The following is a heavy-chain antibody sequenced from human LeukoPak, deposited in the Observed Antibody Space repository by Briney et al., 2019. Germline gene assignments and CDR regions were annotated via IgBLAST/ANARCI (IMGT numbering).Heavy chain of an antibody. V-gene: IGHV3-48*03. D-gene: IGHD3-22*01. Sequence: GGSLRLSCAASGFIFSNYEMIWVRQAPGEGPEWLSYISSGGGRTIYYADSVKGRFSISRDNAKNSLYLQMNSLRTEDTAVYYCARESDSGGYRFVYWGQGSLVTASS. CDR2: ISSGGGRTI. J-gene: IGHJ4*02. CDR3: ARESDSGGYRFVY. CDR1: GFIFSNYE.